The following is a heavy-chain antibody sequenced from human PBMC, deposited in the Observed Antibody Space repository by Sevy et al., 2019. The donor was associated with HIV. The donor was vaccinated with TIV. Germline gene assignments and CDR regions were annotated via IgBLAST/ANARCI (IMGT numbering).Heavy chain of an antibody. CDR1: GYTFTSYA. CDR3: ARARGGCTNGVCSGVGAFDI. J-gene: IGHJ3*02. Sequence: ASVKVSCKASGYTFTSYAMNWVRQAPGQGLEWMGWINTNTGNPTYAQGFTGRFVFSLDTSVSTAYLQICSLKAEDTAVYYCARARGGCTNGVCSGVGAFDIWPRDNGHRLL. D-gene: IGHD2-8*01. CDR2: INTNTGNP. V-gene: IGHV7-4-1*01.